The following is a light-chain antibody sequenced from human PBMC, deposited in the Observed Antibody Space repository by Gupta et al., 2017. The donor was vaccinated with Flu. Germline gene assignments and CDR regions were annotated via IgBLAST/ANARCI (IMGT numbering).Light chain of an antibody. CDR1: QNVNSW. V-gene: IGKV1-5*03. J-gene: IGKJ1*01. CDR2: EAS. Sequence: DIQMTQSPSTLAASVGDRVTLTCRASQNVNSWLTWYQQRPGKAPTLLIYEASTLHTGVSSRFSGSGSGSEFTLTITSLQPHDLATYYCQQYHMYPQTFGQGTKVEIK. CDR3: QQYHMYPQT.